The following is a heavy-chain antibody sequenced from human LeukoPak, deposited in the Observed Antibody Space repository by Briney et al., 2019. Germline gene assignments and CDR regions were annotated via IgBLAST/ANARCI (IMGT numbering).Heavy chain of an antibody. CDR2: IYYSGVT. Sequence: SETLSLTCTVSGDSITNNEYYWGWIRQPPGEGLQWIGSIYYSGVTYYNPSLESRVTMSVDTSKNQFSLRLTSVTAADTAVYYCSRLSAVAGSDYWGQGTLVTVSS. D-gene: IGHD6-19*01. V-gene: IGHV4-39*01. CDR1: GDSITNNEYY. J-gene: IGHJ4*02. CDR3: SRLSAVAGSDY.